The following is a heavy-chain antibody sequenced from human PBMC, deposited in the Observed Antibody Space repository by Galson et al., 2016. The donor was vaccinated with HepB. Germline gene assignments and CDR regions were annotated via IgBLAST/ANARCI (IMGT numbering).Heavy chain of an antibody. Sequence: SLRLSCAASGFTFSTYAMHWVRRAPGKGLEWEAVISYDGNKKYYAASVNGRFTIARDNSENTLYLQMHSLRAEDTAVYYCARDEDDPSYTIDFWGQGTLVSVSS. CDR1: GFTFSTYA. CDR2: ISYDGNKK. J-gene: IGHJ4*02. CDR3: ARDEDDPSYTIDF. D-gene: IGHD3-10*01. V-gene: IGHV3-30-3*01.